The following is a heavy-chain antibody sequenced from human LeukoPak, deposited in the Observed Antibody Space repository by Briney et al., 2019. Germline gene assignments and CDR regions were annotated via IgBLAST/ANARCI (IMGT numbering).Heavy chain of an antibody. CDR2: IYPGDSDT. D-gene: IGHD3-22*01. V-gene: IGHV5-51*01. CDR1: GYSFTSYW. J-gene: IGHJ3*02. Sequence: GESLKISCKGSGYSFTSYWIGWVRQMPGKGLEWMGIIYPGDSDTRYSPSFQGQVTISADKSISTAYLQWSSLKASDTAMYYCARSYYYVSSGYYYAAFDIWGQGTMVTVSS. CDR3: ARSYYYVSSGYYYAAFDI.